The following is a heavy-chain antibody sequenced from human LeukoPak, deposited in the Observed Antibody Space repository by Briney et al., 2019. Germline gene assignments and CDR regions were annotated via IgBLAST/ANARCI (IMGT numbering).Heavy chain of an antibody. V-gene: IGHV4-59*01. CDR2: LHNSGST. J-gene: IGHJ6*02. CDR1: GGSISGYY. CDR3: ARVSVVYGMDV. Sequence: SETLSLTCTVSGGSISGYYWSWIRQPPGKGLEWIGCLHNSGSTNYNPSLKSRVTISVDTSKNQFSLKLSSVTAADTAVYYCARVSVVYGMDVWGRGTTVTVSS.